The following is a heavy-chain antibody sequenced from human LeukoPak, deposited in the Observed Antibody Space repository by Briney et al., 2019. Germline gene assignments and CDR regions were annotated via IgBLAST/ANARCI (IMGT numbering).Heavy chain of an antibody. J-gene: IGHJ4*02. D-gene: IGHD3-10*01. CDR3: ARGARGSGTASDS. V-gene: IGHV3-74*01. CDR2: INGDESNT. CDR1: GFTFSSYW. Sequence: QSGGSLRLSCAASGFTFSSYWMHWVRQAPGKGLVWVSLINGDESNTNYADSVKGRFTISRDNAKNTLHLQMNSLRAEDTAVYYCARGARGSGTASDSWGQGTLVTVSS.